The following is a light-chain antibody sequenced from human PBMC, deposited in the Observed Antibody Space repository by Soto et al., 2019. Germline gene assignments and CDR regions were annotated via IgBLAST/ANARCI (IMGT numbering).Light chain of an antibody. CDR3: QQLNSFPIT. CDR2: AAS. V-gene: IGKV1-9*01. CDR1: QGISSY. Sequence: DIQLTQSPSFLSASVGDRVTITCRASQGISSYLAWYQQKPGKAPKLLIYAASTLQSGVPSRFSGSGSGTEFPLTISRLQAEDFVTYYWQQLNSFPITFGHGTRLEIK. J-gene: IGKJ5*01.